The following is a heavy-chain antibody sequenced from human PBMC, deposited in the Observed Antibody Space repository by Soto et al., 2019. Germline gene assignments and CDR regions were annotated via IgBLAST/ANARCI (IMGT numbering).Heavy chain of an antibody. V-gene: IGHV4-34*01. J-gene: IGHJ1*01. CDR1: GGSFSGYY. Sequence: PSETLSLTCAVFGGSFSGYYWSWIRQPPGKGLEWIGEINHSGSTNYNPSLKSRVTISVDTSKNQFSLKLSSVTAADTAVYYCARRTFSYYYGSGSYYRVAEYFQHWGQGTLVTVSS. CDR2: INHSGST. CDR3: ARRTFSYYYGSGSYYRVAEYFQH. D-gene: IGHD3-10*01.